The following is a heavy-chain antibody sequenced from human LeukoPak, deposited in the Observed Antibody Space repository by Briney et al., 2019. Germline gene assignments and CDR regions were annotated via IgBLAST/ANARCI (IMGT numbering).Heavy chain of an antibody. CDR2: IKEDGSEK. V-gene: IGHV3-7*03. CDR3: ARDSGWWRFDF. D-gene: IGHD6-13*01. CDR1: GLNFSSRW. J-gene: IGHJ4*02. Sequence: PGGSLRLSCAASGLNFSSRWMNWVRQAPGQGLEWVASIKEDGSEKHYVDSVKGRFTISRDNGKNSLYLQMNSLRAEDTAVYYCARDSGWWRFDFWGQGTLATVSS.